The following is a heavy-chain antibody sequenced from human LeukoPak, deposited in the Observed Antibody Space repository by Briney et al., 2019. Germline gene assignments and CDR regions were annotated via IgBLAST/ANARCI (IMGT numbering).Heavy chain of an antibody. CDR1: GGSISSYY. V-gene: IGHV4-4*07. J-gene: IGHJ6*02. Sequence: SETLSLTCTVSGGSISSYYWSWIRQPAGKGLEWIGRIYTSGSTNYNPSLKSRVTMSVDTSKNQFSLKLSSVTAADTAVYYCAGSTVTSYYYYGMDVWGQXTTVTVSS. D-gene: IGHD4-17*01. CDR3: AGSTVTSYYYYGMDV. CDR2: IYTSGST.